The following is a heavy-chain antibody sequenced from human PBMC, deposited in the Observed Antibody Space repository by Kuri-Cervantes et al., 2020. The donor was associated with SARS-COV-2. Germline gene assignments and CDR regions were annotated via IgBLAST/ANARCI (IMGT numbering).Heavy chain of an antibody. CDR2: IRYDGSND. CDR3: AKDDHSTYWYRDLGSLQH. V-gene: IGHV3-30*02. CDR1: GRTYSSTG. Sequence: GESLKISCAASGRTYSSTGMYWVRQAPGKGLEWVAFIRYDGSNDYYADSVKGRVTISRDNSKKMLYLQMNSLRPEDTALYYCAKDDHSTYWYRDLGSLQHWGQGTLVTVSS. J-gene: IGHJ1*01. D-gene: IGHD4-11*01.